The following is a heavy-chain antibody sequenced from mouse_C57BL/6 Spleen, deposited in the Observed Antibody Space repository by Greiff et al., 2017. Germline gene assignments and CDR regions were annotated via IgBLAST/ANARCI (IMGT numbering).Heavy chain of an antibody. CDR1: GYTFTDYN. J-gene: IGHJ3*01. Sequence: VQLQQSGPELVKPGASVKIPCKASGYTFTDYNMDWVKQSHGKSLEWIGDINPNNGGTSYNQKFKGKATLTVDTSSSTAYMARRSLTSEDTAVYYCASNWESFAYWGQKTLVTVSA. CDR3: ASNWESFAY. CDR2: INPNNGGT. V-gene: IGHV1-18*01. D-gene: IGHD4-1*01.